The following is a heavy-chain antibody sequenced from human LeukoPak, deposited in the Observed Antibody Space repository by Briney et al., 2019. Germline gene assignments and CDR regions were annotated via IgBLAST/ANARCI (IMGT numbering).Heavy chain of an antibody. D-gene: IGHD6-13*01. CDR2: ISSSSSYI. V-gene: IGHV3-21*01. Sequence: GGSLRLSCSASGFTFSSYSMNWVRQAPGKGLEWVSSISSSSSYIYYADSVKGRFTISRDNAKNSLYLQMNSLRAEDTAVYYCARVGSSSWYYFDYWGQGTLVTVSS. J-gene: IGHJ4*02. CDR3: ARVGSSSWYYFDY. CDR1: GFTFSSYS.